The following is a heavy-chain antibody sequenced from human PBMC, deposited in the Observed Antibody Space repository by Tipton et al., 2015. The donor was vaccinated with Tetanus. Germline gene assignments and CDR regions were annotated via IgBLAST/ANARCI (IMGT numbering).Heavy chain of an antibody. CDR3: ARLREIVSRSGWAFDY. CDR2: VSYSGRT. J-gene: IGHJ4*02. D-gene: IGHD5/OR15-5a*01. V-gene: IGHV4-39*02. Sequence: TLSLTCIVSGGSLRSSDYYGAWVRQSPVKGLEWIGSVSYSGRTYYNPPLKSRVTMSVDTSKKDFSVRLGSVTAADTAVYYCARLREIVSRSGWAFDYWGQGIVVTVSS. CDR1: GGSLRSSDYY.